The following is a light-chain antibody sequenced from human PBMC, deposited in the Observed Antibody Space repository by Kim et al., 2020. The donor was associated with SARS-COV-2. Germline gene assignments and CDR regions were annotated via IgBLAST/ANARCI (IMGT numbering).Light chain of an antibody. CDR1: QSVSNN. J-gene: IGKJ4*01. V-gene: IGKV3-15*01. CDR2: GAS. Sequence: EIVMTQSPATLSVSPGERATLSCRASQSVSNNLAWYQQKPGQAPRLHIYGASTRATGIPARFSGSGSETEFTLTISSLQSEDFAVYYCQQYDNWHPLAFGGGNKVDIK. CDR3: QQYDNWHPLA.